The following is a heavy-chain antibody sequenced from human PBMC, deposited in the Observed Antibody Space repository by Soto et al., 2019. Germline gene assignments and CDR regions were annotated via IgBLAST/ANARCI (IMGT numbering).Heavy chain of an antibody. CDR2: INHSGST. Sequence: PSETLSLTCAVYGGSFSGYYWSWIRQPPGKGLEWIGEINHSGSTNYNPSLKSRVTISVDTSKNQFSLKLSSVTAADTAVYYCAREAVAGTLSYNWFDPWGQGTLVTVSS. V-gene: IGHV4-34*01. CDR1: GGSFSGYY. D-gene: IGHD6-19*01. J-gene: IGHJ5*02. CDR3: AREAVAGTLSYNWFDP.